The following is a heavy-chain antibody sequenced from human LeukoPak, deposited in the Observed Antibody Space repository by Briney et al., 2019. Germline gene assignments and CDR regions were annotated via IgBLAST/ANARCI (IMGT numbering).Heavy chain of an antibody. V-gene: IGHV1-3*01. D-gene: IGHD2-15*01. J-gene: IGHJ6*02. CDR1: GYTLTELS. CDR3: ARDNSFGEPGYCSGGSSYVVWGHDGMDV. CDR2: INAGNGNT. Sequence: ASVKVSCKVSGYTLTELSMHWVRQAPVKGLEWMGWINAGNGNTKYSQKFQGRVTITRDTSASTAYMELSSLRSEDTAVYYCARDNSFGEPGYCSGGSSYVVWGHDGMDVWGQGTTVTVSS.